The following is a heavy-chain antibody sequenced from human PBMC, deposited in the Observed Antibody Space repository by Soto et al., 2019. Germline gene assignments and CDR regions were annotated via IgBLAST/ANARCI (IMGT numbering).Heavy chain of an antibody. D-gene: IGHD2-21*02. J-gene: IGHJ4*02. CDR1: GGTFSSYA. V-gene: IGHV1-69*06. CDR3: ARAYCGGDCYGYFDY. Sequence: GASVKVSCKASGGTFSSYAISWVRQAPGQGLEWMGGIIPIFGTANYAQKFQGRVTITADKSTSTAYMELSSLRSEDTAVYYCARAYCGGDCYGYFDYWGQGTLVTVSS. CDR2: IIPIFGTA.